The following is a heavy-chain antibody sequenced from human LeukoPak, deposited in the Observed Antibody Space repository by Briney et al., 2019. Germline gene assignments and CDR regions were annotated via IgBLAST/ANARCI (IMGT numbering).Heavy chain of an antibody. Sequence: PGGSLTLSCPASGFTFSSYAMSWVRQAPGKGLDGVAFIRYDGSNKYYADSVKGRFTISRDNSKNTLYLQMNNLTANDTAVYYFAKDPRYYDSSGYPYYIDYWGQGTLVTVSS. D-gene: IGHD3-22*01. CDR2: IRYDGSNK. CDR3: AKDPRYYDSSGYPYYIDY. CDR1: GFTFSSYA. J-gene: IGHJ4*02. V-gene: IGHV3-30*02.